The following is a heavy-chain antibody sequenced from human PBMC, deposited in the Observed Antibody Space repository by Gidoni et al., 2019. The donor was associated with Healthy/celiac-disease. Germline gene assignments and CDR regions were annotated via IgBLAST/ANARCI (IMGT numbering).Heavy chain of an antibody. D-gene: IGHD2-15*01. CDR1: GFTFGAYA. CDR3: TRCGGYCSGGIDY. V-gene: IGHV3-49*05. Sequence: EVQLVESGGGLVKPGRSLILSCTASGFTFGAYAMSWFRQAPGKGLEWVGFIRSKAYGGTTEYAASVKGRFTISRDDSKSIAYLQMNSLKTEDTAVYYCTRCGGYCSGGIDYWGQGTLVTVSS. J-gene: IGHJ4*02. CDR2: IRSKAYGGTT.